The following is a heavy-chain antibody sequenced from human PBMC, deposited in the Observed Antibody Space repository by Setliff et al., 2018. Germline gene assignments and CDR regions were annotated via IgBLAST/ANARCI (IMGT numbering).Heavy chain of an antibody. D-gene: IGHD2-15*01. J-gene: IGHJ6*03. CDR1: SGSIGSDNYY. CDR2: LSYNGNA. Sequence: SETLSLTCTVSSGSIGSDNYYWGWIRQPPGKGLEWIGTLSYNGNAYYTPSLKSRVTISIDTSKNQFSLQLTSVTAADTAIYYCARGGGSVLPNYYYFNYMDVWGKGTTVTVSS. V-gene: IGHV4-39*01. CDR3: ARGGGSVLPNYYYFNYMDV.